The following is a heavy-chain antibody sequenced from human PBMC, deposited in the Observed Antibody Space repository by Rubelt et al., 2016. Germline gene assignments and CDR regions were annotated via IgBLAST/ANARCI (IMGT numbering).Heavy chain of an antibody. Sequence: WVRQAPGQGLEWMGWINPNSGGTNYAQKFQGRVTMTRDTSISTAYMELSRLRSDDTAVYYCARLLQLWPFDYWGQGTLVTVSS. CDR2: INPNSGGT. J-gene: IGHJ4*02. CDR3: ARLLQLWPFDY. D-gene: IGHD5-18*01. V-gene: IGHV1-2*02.